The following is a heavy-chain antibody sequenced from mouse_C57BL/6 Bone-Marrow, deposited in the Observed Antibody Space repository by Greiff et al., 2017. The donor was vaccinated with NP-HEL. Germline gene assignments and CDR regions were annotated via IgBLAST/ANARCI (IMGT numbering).Heavy chain of an antibody. CDR1: GYTFTSYW. D-gene: IGHD2-5*01. J-gene: IGHJ4*01. CDR2: IDPADSYT. CDR3: ARDYSNYGDY. Sequence: VQLQQPGAELVMPGASVKLSCKASGYTFTSYWMHWVKQRPGQGLEWIGEIDPADSYTNYNQKFKGKSTLTVDKSSSTAYMQLSSLTSADSAVSYCARDYSNYGDYWGQGTSVTVSS. V-gene: IGHV1-69*01.